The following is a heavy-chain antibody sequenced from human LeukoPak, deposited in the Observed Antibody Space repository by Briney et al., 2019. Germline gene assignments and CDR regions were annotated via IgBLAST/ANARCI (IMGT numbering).Heavy chain of an antibody. V-gene: IGHV4-30-4*01. D-gene: IGHD3-10*01. CDR1: GGSISSGDYY. CDR2: IYYSGST. Sequence: SETLSLTCTVSGGSISSGDYYWSWIRQPPGKGLEWIGYIYYSGSTYYNPSLKSRVTISVDTSKSQFSLKLSSVTAADTAVYYCARVGGSGSYLDGFDYWGQGTLVTVSS. J-gene: IGHJ4*02. CDR3: ARVGGSGSYLDGFDY.